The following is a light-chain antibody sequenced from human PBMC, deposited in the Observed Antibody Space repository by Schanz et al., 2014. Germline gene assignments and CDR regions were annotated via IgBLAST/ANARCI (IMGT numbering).Light chain of an antibody. J-gene: IGLJ2*01. CDR2: DVT. Sequence: QSALTQPPSASGSPGQSVTISCTGTSSDVGDYNFVSWYQHHPGKAPKLMIYDVTYRPSGVSNRFSGSKSGNTASLTISGLRAEDEADYYCSSYTRSSTVVFGGGTKLTVL. CDR3: SSYTRSSTVV. V-gene: IGLV2-14*03. CDR1: SSDVGDYNF.